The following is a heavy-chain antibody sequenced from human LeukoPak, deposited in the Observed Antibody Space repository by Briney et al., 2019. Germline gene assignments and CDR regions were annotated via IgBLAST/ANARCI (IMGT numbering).Heavy chain of an antibody. D-gene: IGHD6-13*01. V-gene: IGHV1-2*02. J-gene: IGHJ4*02. CDR3: ARVESIAAAGYFDY. Sequence: ASVKVSCKASGYTFTGYYMHWVRLAPGQGLEWMGWINPNSGGTNYAQKFQGRVTMTRDTSISTAYMELSRLRSDDTAVYYCARVESIAAAGYFDYWGQGTLVTVSS. CDR2: INPNSGGT. CDR1: GYTFTGYY.